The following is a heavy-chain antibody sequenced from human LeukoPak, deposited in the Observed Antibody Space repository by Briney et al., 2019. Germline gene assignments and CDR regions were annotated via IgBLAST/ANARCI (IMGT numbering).Heavy chain of an antibody. V-gene: IGHV4-59*01. CDR1: GGSISSYY. J-gene: IGHJ6*02. D-gene: IGHD6-13*01. CDR2: IYYSGST. Sequence: SETLCLTCTVSGGSISSYYWSWIRQPPGKGLEWIGYIYYSGSTNYNPSLKSRVTISVDTFKNQFSLKLSSVTAADTAVYYCARDRAAAGYYYYGMDVWGQGTTVTVSS. CDR3: ARDRAAAGYYYYGMDV.